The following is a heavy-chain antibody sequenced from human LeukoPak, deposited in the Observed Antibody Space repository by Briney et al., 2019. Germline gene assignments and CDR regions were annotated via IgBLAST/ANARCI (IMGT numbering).Heavy chain of an antibody. Sequence: TSETLSLTCTVSGGSIRSYYWSWIRQPRGKGLEWIGYIYYSGSTNYNPSHKSRVTISVDTSKNQFSLKLSSVTAADTAVYYCARVGRIAAAGTFDYWGQGTLVTVSS. CDR3: ARVGRIAAAGTFDY. CDR1: GGSIRSYY. CDR2: IYYSGST. J-gene: IGHJ4*02. D-gene: IGHD6-13*01. V-gene: IGHV4-59*01.